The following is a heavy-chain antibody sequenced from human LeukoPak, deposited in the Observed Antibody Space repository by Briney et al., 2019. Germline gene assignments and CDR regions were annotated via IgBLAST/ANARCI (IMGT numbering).Heavy chain of an antibody. CDR1: GYTFTSYD. J-gene: IGHJ4*02. CDR3: ARGRLLRQVYGDQRNNDY. CDR2: MNPNSGNT. D-gene: IGHD4-17*01. Sequence: GASVKVSCKAPGYTFTSYDINWVRQATGQGLEWMGWMNPNSGNTGYAQKFQGRVTITRNTSISTAYMELSSLRSEDTAVYYCARGRLLRQVYGDQRNNDYWGQGTLVTVSS. V-gene: IGHV1-8*03.